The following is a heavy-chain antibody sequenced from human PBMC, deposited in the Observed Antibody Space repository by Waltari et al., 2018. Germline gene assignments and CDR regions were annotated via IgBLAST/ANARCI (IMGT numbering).Heavy chain of an antibody. J-gene: IGHJ4*02. V-gene: IGHV3-23*03. Sequence: EVKLLESGGCLAQPGGSLSISCASSGFTFSSYPMSWVRQAPGKGLEWVSVIYRGGSTYYADYLKGRFTISRDNSKNTLYLQMNSLRAEDTAVYYCAKDFSLWFGELLFDYWGQGTLVTVSS. CDR3: AKDFSLWFGELLFDY. CDR1: GFTFSSYP. CDR2: IYRGGST. D-gene: IGHD3-10*01.